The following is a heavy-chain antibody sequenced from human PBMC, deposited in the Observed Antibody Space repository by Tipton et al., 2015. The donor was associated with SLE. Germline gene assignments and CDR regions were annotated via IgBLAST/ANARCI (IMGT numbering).Heavy chain of an antibody. J-gene: IGHJ3*02. CDR3: AREWDGGSYTFDAFDI. D-gene: IGHD1-26*01. CDR1: GGTFSSYT. V-gene: IGHV1-69*04. CDR2: IIPILGIA. Sequence: QSGAEVKKPGSSVKVSCKASGGTFSSYTISWVRQAPGQGLEWMGRIIPILGIANYAQKFQGRVTITADKSTSTAYMELSSLRSEDTAVYYCAREWDGGSYTFDAFDIWGQGTMVTVSS.